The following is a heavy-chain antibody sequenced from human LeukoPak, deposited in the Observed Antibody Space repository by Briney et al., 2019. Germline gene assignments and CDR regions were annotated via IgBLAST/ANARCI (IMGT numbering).Heavy chain of an antibody. CDR2: INPNSGGT. CDR3: ARSHGGITIRNWFDP. CDR1: GYTFTGYH. V-gene: IGHV1-2*02. J-gene: IGHJ5*02. D-gene: IGHD3-3*01. Sequence: ASVKVSCKASGYTFTGYHMHWVRQAPGQGLEWMGWINPNSGGTNYAQKFQGRVTMTRDTSISTAYMELSRLRSDDTAVYYCARSHGGITIRNWFDPWGQGTLVTVSS.